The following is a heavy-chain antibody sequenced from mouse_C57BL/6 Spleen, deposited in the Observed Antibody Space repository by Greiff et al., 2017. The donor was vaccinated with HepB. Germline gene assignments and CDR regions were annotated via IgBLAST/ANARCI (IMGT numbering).Heavy chain of an antibody. CDR3: ARDHSFAY. V-gene: IGHV1-26*01. CDR2: INPNNGGT. Sequence: VQLQQSGPELVKPGASVKISCKASGYTFTDHYMNWVKQSHGKSLEWIGDINPNNGGTSYNQKFKGKATLTVDKSSSTAYMELRSLTSEDSAVYYCARDHSFAYWGQGTLVTVSA. J-gene: IGHJ3*01. CDR1: GYTFTDHY.